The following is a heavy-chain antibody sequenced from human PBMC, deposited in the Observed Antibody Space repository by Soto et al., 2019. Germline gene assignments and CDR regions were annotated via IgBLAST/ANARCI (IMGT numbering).Heavy chain of an antibody. CDR2: IYYSGST. CDR3: ARALAYCGGDCYSWDY. D-gene: IGHD2-21*02. V-gene: IGHV4-59*01. J-gene: IGHJ4*02. CDR1: GGSISSYY. Sequence: PSETLSLTCTVSGGSISSYYWSWIRQPPGKGLEWIGYIYYSGSTNYNPSLKSRVTISVDTSKNQFSLKLSSVTAADTAVYYCARALAYCGGDCYSWDYWGQGTLVTVSS.